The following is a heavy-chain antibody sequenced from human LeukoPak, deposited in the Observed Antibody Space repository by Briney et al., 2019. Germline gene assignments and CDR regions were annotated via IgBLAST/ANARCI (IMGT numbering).Heavy chain of an antibody. V-gene: IGHV3-30-3*01. CDR3: ARDRDSSSWYAPRWYFDL. D-gene: IGHD6-13*01. J-gene: IGHJ2*01. CDR1: GFTFSSYA. Sequence: GRSLRLSCAASGFTFSSYAMHWVRQAPGKGLEWVAVISYDGSNKYYADSVKGRFTISRDNSKNTLYLQMNSLRAEDTAVYYCARDRDSSSWYAPRWYFDLWGRGTLVTVSS. CDR2: ISYDGSNK.